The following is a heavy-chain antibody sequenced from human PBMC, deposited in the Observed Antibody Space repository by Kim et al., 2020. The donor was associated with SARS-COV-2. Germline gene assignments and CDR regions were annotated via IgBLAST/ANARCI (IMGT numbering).Heavy chain of an antibody. V-gene: IGHV1-24*01. Sequence: ASVKVSCKVSGYTLTELSMHWVRQAPGKGLEWMGGFDPEDGETIYAQKFQGRVTMTEDTSTDTAYMELSSLRSEDTAVYYCATDPGSIYCTNGVCPRGGMDVWGQGTTVTVSS. CDR3: ATDPGSIYCTNGVCPRGGMDV. J-gene: IGHJ6*02. CDR1: GYTLTELS. CDR2: FDPEDGET. D-gene: IGHD2-8*01.